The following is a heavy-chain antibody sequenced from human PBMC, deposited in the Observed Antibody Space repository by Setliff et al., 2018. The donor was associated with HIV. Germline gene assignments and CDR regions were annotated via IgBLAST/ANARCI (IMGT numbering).Heavy chain of an antibody. V-gene: IGHV4-31*01. Sequence: SETLSLTCTVSGGSISSSSYYWNWFRQYPGKGLEWIGYIHYTGTTNQNPSLRSLITISLDTSKNQFSLKLTSVTAADTAVYYCARGVNYYDSSGYAPDAFDIWGQGTMVTVSS. D-gene: IGHD3-22*01. CDR3: ARGVNYYDSSGYAPDAFDI. J-gene: IGHJ3*02. CDR1: GGSISSSSYY. CDR2: IHYTGTT.